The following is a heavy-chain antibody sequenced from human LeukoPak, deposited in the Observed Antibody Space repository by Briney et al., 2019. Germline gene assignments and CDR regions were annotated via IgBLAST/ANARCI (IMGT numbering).Heavy chain of an antibody. CDR3: ARAPYSGSYYGY. Sequence: SETLSLTCTVSGYSISSGYYWGWIRQPPGKGLEWIGSIYHSGSTYYNPSLKSRVTISVDTSKNQFSLKLSSVTAADTAVYYCARAPYSGSYYGYWGQRTLVTVSS. V-gene: IGHV4-38-2*02. CDR1: GYSISSGYY. J-gene: IGHJ4*02. D-gene: IGHD1-26*01. CDR2: IYHSGST.